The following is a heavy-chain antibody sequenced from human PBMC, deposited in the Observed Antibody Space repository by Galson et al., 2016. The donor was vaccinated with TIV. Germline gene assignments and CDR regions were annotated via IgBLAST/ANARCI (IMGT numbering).Heavy chain of an antibody. CDR2: INWNGEWT. V-gene: IGHV3-20*04. D-gene: IGHD2-2*01. J-gene: IGHJ4*02. Sequence: SLRLSCAASGFIFDEHAMSWVRQVPGKGLEWVAGINWNGEWTLYADSVKGRFTISRDSVRRSVYLQMDSLSVEDTALYYCARGSPVRCSNFSCYLAHWGQGTLVTVSS. CDR1: GFIFDEHA. CDR3: ARGSPVRCSNFSCYLAH.